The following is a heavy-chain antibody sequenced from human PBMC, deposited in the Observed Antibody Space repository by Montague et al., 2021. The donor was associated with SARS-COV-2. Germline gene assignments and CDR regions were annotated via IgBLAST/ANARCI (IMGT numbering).Heavy chain of an antibody. CDR3: ARDSYLSGFDY. CDR1: GFTFSSYG. V-gene: IGHV3-30-3*01. J-gene: IGHJ4*02. CDR2: MSYDGSNK. D-gene: IGHD3-10*01. Sequence: SLRLSCAASGFTFSSYGMHWFRQAPGKGLEWVAVMSYDGSNKYYADSVKGRFTISRDNSKNTLYLQMNSLRVEDTAVYYCARDSYLSGFDYWGQGTLVTVSS.